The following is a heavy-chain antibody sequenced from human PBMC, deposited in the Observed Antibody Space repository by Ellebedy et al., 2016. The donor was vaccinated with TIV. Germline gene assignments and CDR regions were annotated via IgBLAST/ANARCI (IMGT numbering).Heavy chain of an antibody. J-gene: IGHJ5*02. CDR1: GYTFTSYY. CDR3: ARTDDYNTYSWFDP. Sequence: ASVKVSXXASGYTFTSYYMHWVRQAPGQGLEWMGWISSYTGDTNYAQKFQGRVTMTRDTSISTAYMELSSLKSEDTAVYYCARTDDYNTYSWFDPWGQGTLVTVSS. D-gene: IGHD5-24*01. V-gene: IGHV1-2*02. CDR2: ISSYTGDT.